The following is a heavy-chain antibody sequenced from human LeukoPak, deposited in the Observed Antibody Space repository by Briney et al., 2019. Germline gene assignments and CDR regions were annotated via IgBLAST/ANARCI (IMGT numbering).Heavy chain of an antibody. D-gene: IGHD3-22*01. CDR2: FDPEDGET. V-gene: IGHV1-24*01. CDR3: ATSHYYHSSGYYSIDY. CDR1: GYTLTELS. J-gene: IGHJ4*02. Sequence: ASVTVSCKVSGYTLTELSMHWVRQAPGKGLEGVGGFDPEDGETIYAQKFQGRVTMTEDTSTGTADKELSSLRSEDTAVYYCATSHYYHSSGYYSIDYWGQGTLVTVSS.